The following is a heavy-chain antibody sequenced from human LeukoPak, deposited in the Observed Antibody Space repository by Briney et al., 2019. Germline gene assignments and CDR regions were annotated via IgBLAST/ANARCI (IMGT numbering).Heavy chain of an antibody. V-gene: IGHV3-66*01. Sequence: GGSLRLSCAASGFTVSSNYMSWVRQAPGKGLEWVSVIYSGGSTYYADSVKGRFTISRDNSKNTLYHQMNSLRAEDTAVYYCAREYIVATTTDYYYYGMDVWGQGTTVTVSS. CDR2: IYSGGST. J-gene: IGHJ6*02. CDR3: AREYIVATTTDYYYYGMDV. D-gene: IGHD5-12*01. CDR1: GFTVSSNY.